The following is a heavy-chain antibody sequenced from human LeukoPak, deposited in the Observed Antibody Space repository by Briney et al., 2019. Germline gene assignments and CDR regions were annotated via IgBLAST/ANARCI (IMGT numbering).Heavy chain of an antibody. D-gene: IGHD1-26*01. J-gene: IGHJ3*02. CDR3: ARVAGATRSYAFDI. CDR2: INTDGTTT. V-gene: IGHV3-74*01. CDR1: GITFSNYW. Sequence: GGSLRLSCAASGITFSNYWIHWVRQAPGEGLVWVSRINTDGTTTSYADSVKGRFTISRDNAKNSLYLQMNSLRAEDTAVYYCARVAGATRSYAFDIWGQGTMVTVSS.